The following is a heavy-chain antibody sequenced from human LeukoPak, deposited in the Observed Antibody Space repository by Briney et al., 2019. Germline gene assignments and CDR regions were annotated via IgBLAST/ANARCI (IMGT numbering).Heavy chain of an antibody. CDR3: ARDERLLSFLK. V-gene: IGHV3-23*01. D-gene: IGHD3-3*01. J-gene: IGHJ4*02. CDR2: ITGSGGST. Sequence: PGGSLNLSCQALGFPLRNYGLPWFGQAPGKGLEWVSGITGSGGSTYYADSVKGRFTISRDNSKNTLYLQMNSLRAEDTAIYYCARDERLLSFLKWGQGTLVTVSS. CDR1: GFPLRNYG.